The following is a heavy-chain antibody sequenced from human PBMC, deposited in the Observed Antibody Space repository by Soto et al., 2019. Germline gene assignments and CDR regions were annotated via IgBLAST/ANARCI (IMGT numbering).Heavy chain of an antibody. V-gene: IGHV4-30-4*01. CDR2: IYYSGST. CDR3: ATAVYCRSASCSNWFDP. Sequence: PSETLSLTCSVTGGSIGSADYYRRWVRQPPGKGLEWIGYIYYSGSTYYNPSLKSRVTISLDTSKNQFSLKLSSVTAADTAVYYCATAVYCRSASCSNWFDPWGQGTLVTVSS. D-gene: IGHD2-2*01. J-gene: IGHJ5*02. CDR1: GGSIGSADYY.